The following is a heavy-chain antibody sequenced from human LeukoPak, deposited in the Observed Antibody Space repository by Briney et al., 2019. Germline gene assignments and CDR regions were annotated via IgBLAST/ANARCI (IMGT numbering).Heavy chain of an antibody. D-gene: IGHD3-3*01. V-gene: IGHV3-30*01. CDR3: ARDGDFWSGYLYYFDY. J-gene: IGHJ4*02. CDR2: ISYDRSNK. Sequence: GRSLRLSCAASGFTFSSYAMHWVRQAPGKGLEWVAVISYDRSNKYYADSVKGRFTISRDNSKNTLYLQMNSLRAEDTAVYYCARDGDFWSGYLYYFDYWGQGTLVTVSS. CDR1: GFTFSSYA.